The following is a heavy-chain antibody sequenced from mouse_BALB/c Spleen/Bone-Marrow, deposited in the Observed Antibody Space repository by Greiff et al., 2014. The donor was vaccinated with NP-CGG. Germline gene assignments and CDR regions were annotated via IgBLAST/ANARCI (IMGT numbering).Heavy chain of an antibody. CDR3: VKLPNWDYAMDY. CDR1: GFSLTNYA. D-gene: IGHD4-1*01. V-gene: IGHV2-3*01. Sequence: VKLMESGPGLVAPSQSLSITCTVSGFSLTNYAASWVRQPPGKGLEWLGVIWGGGSTNYHSALISRLSISKDNSKSQVFLKLNSVQADDTATYFCVKLPNWDYAMDYWGQGTSVTVSS. CDR2: IWGGGST. J-gene: IGHJ4*01.